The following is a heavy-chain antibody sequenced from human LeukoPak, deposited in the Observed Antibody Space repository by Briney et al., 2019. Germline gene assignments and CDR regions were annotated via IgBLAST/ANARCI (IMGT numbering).Heavy chain of an antibody. CDR3: ARDRQVITHYFNYFMDV. J-gene: IGHJ6*03. CDR2: INPVGDRT. Sequence: GASVKVCPKASGYTLNNNYIHWVRRAPGQGLEWVGVINPVGDRTSYAQKLQGRVNITSDTSTSTVYMQLTSLRSEDTAIYYCARDRQVITHYFNYFMDVWGEGTPVTVSS. CDR1: GYTLNNNY. V-gene: IGHV1-46*02. D-gene: IGHD3-16*01.